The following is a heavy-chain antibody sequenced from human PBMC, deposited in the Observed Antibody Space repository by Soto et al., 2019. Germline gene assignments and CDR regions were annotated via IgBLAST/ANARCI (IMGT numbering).Heavy chain of an antibody. D-gene: IGHD2-15*01. Sequence: EVQLLESGGGLVQPGGSLRLSCAASGFTFSSYGMSWARQAPGKGLEWVLGISGSGGSTYYADSVKGRFTSSRDNSKNTLYLQMTSLRAEDTAVYYCAKPPWCSCGSCYFPFDYWGQGSLVTVSS. V-gene: IGHV3-23*01. CDR3: AKPPWCSCGSCYFPFDY. CDR1: GFTFSSYG. J-gene: IGHJ4*02. CDR2: ISGSGGST.